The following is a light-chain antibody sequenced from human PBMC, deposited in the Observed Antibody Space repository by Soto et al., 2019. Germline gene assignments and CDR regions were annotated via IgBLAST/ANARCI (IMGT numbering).Light chain of an antibody. V-gene: IGKV3-20*01. CDR3: LQYYSTPRT. CDR2: GAS. CDR1: QSVSSSY. Sequence: EIVLTQSPGTLSLSPGERATLSCRASQSVSSSYLAWYQQKPGQAPRLLIYGASSRATGIPDRFSGSGSGTDFTLTISRLEPEDFAVYYCLQYYSTPRTFGQGTKVEIK. J-gene: IGKJ1*01.